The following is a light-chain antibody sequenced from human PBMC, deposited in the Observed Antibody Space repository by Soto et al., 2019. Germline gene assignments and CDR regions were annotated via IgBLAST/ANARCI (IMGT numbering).Light chain of an antibody. CDR1: HNDIGTYDH. CDR2: GVT. Sequence: QSALAQPTSVSGSPGQSITISCTGNHNDIGTYDHVSWYQQHPGRAPRLLIHGVTTRPSGISDRFSASKSGLTASLTISGLQPEDEADYYCSSFTSNRIYVFGPGTKVTVL. CDR3: SSFTSNRIYV. J-gene: IGLJ1*01. V-gene: IGLV2-14*03.